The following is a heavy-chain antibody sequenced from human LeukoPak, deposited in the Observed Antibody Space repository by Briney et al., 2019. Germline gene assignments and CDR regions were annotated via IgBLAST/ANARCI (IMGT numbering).Heavy chain of an antibody. J-gene: IGHJ5*02. CDR2: IYYSGST. CDR1: GGSISSSSYY. Sequence: SETLSLTCAVSGGSISSSSYYWGWIRQPPGKGLEWIGSIYYSGSTYYNPPLKSRVTISVDTSKNQFSLKLSSVTAADTAVYYCARDPNSYSSSWYPNWFDPWGQGTLVTVSS. CDR3: ARDPNSYSSSWYPNWFDP. V-gene: IGHV4-39*07. D-gene: IGHD6-13*01.